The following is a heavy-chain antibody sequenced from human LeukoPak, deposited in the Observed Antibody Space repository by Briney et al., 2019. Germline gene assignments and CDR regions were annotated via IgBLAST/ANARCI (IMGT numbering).Heavy chain of an antibody. CDR2: INPNSGGT. CDR3: ARGIWGSSYGMDV. CDR1: GYTFTGYY. V-gene: IGHV1-2*02. J-gene: IGHJ6*02. D-gene: IGHD3-16*01. Sequence: SVKVSCKASGYTFTGYYMHWVRQAPGQGLEWMGWINPNSGGTNYAQKFQGRVTMTRDTSISTAYMELSRLRSDDTAVYYCARGIWGSSYGMDVWGQGTTVTVSS.